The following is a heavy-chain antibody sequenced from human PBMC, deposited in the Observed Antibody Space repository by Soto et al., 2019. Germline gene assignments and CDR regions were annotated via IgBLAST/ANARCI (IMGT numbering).Heavy chain of an antibody. CDR1: GYTFTGHH. V-gene: IGHV1-2*02. CDR3: AKDGRHCSGGSCPQGH. D-gene: IGHD2-15*01. J-gene: IGHJ4*02. CDR2: INPISGGT. Sequence: ASVKGSCKTSGYTFTGHHIHWVRQAPGQGLEWMGWINPISGGTKYREKFQGRVSITRDKSSSTAYMELSSLTSDDSAVYYCAKDGRHCSGGSCPQGHWGQGTLVTVSS.